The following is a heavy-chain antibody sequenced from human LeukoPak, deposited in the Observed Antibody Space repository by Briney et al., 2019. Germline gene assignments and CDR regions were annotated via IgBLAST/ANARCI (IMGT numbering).Heavy chain of an antibody. D-gene: IGHD2-15*01. CDR2: IYPADSDT. Sequence: GEYLKISCQVSGYIFTHYWIGWVRQLPGNGLESMGVIYPADSDTTYSPSFQGQVTISADKSINTVYLQWSSLKASDTAIYYCAGLDCSGGSCYGVDPWGQGTLVTVSS. J-gene: IGHJ5*02. CDR1: GYIFTHYW. V-gene: IGHV5-51*01. CDR3: AGLDCSGGSCYGVDP.